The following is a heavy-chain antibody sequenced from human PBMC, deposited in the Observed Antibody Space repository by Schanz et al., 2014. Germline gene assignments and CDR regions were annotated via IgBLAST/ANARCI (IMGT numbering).Heavy chain of an antibody. CDR2: IDPRGAST. Sequence: QLQLVQSGAEVKKPGASVKISCGTFGKRYFIHWVRQAPGQGLEWMGMIDPRGASTTYAQKFQGRLSLTGDMSISTLYLELRSLTSEDTAVYYCARNYEWFESWGQGTLVTVSS. D-gene: IGHD3-16*01. J-gene: IGHJ5*01. CDR3: ARNYEWFES. CDR1: GKRYF. V-gene: IGHV1-46*02.